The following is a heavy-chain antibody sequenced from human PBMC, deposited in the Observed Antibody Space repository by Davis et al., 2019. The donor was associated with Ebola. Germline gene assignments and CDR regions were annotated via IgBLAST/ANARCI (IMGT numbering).Heavy chain of an antibody. CDR3: AKDANDFWSGYHLDY. CDR1: GFTFSSYG. D-gene: IGHD3-3*01. CDR2: ISYDGSNK. Sequence: GESLKISCAASGFTFSSYGMHWVRQAPGKGLEWVAVISYDGSNKYYADSVKGRFTISRDNSKNTLYLQMNSLRAEDTAVYYCAKDANDFWSGYHLDYWGQGTLVTVSS. V-gene: IGHV3-30*18. J-gene: IGHJ4*02.